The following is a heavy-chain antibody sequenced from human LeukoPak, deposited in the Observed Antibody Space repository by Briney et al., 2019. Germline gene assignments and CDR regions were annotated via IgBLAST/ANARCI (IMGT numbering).Heavy chain of an antibody. Sequence: GGSLRLSCTASGFTFSSYAMSWVRQAPGKGLEWVSAISGSGGSTYYADSVKGRFTISRDNSKNTLYLQMNSLRAEDTAVYYCAKGSSGYLRYFDYWGQGTLVTVSS. D-gene: IGHD3-22*01. J-gene: IGHJ4*02. V-gene: IGHV3-23*01. CDR1: GFTFSSYA. CDR2: ISGSGGST. CDR3: AKGSSGYLRYFDY.